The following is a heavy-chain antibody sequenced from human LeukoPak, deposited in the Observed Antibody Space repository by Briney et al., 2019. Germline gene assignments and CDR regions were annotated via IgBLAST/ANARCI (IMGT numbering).Heavy chain of an antibody. Sequence: SETLSLTCAVYGGSFSGYYWSWIRQPPGKGLEWIGEINHSGSTNYNPSLKSRVTISVDTSKNQFSLKLSSVTAADTAVYYCARERGYFDTRDYWGQGTLVTVSS. D-gene: IGHD3-9*01. CDR1: GGSFSGYY. CDR2: INHSGST. CDR3: ARERGYFDTRDY. J-gene: IGHJ4*02. V-gene: IGHV4-34*01.